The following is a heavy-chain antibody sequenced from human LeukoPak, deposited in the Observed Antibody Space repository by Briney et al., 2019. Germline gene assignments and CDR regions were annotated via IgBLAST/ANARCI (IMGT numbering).Heavy chain of an antibody. CDR2: IRYDGSNK. J-gene: IGHJ4*02. D-gene: IGHD6-19*01. CDR3: MKDLAGAVAASDY. Sequence: GGSLRLSCAASGFTFNSYGMHWVRQAPGKGLEWVAFIRYDGSNKYYADSVKGRFTISRDNSRNTLFLQMNSLRAEDTAVYYCMKDLAGAVAASDYWGQGTLVTVSS. V-gene: IGHV3-30*02. CDR1: GFTFNSYG.